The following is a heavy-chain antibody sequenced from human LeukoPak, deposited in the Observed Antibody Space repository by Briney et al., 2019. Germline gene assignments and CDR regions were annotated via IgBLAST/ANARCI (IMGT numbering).Heavy chain of an antibody. Sequence: PSETLSLTCTVSGGSISSGGYYWSWIRQHPGTGLEWIGYTYYSGSTYYNPSLKSRVTISVDTSKNQFSLKLSSVTAADTAVYYCARESHDYGDYAPYRWFDPWGQGTLVTVSS. CDR1: GGSISSGGYY. CDR3: ARESHDYGDYAPYRWFDP. V-gene: IGHV4-31*03. CDR2: TYYSGST. J-gene: IGHJ5*02. D-gene: IGHD4-17*01.